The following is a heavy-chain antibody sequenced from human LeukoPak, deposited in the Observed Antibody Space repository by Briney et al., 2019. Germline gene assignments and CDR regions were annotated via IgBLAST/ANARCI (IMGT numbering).Heavy chain of an antibody. CDR1: GFTFDDYA. Sequence: GGSLRLSCAASGFTFDDYAMHWVRQAPGKGLEWVSGISWNSGSIGHADSVKGRFTISRDNAKNSLYLQMNSLRAEDMALYYCAKDIRAVAGASSAFDIWGQGTMVTVSS. J-gene: IGHJ3*02. D-gene: IGHD6-19*01. V-gene: IGHV3-9*03. CDR3: AKDIRAVAGASSAFDI. CDR2: ISWNSGSI.